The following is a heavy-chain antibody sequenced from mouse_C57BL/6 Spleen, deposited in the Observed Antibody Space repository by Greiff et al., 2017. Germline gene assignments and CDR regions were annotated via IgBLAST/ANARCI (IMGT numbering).Heavy chain of an antibody. CDR2: IRSKRSNSAT. V-gene: IGHV10-3*01. CDR3: VRGYDGYVYYYAMDY. Sequence: EVQLVESGGGLVQPKGSLKLSCAASGFTFNTYAMHWVRQAPGKGLEWVARIRSKRSNSATYSADSVKDRFTISREDSQSMLYLQMNNLKTEDTALYYCVRGYDGYVYYYAMDYWGQGTSVTVSS. J-gene: IGHJ4*01. CDR1: GFTFNTYA. D-gene: IGHD2-3*01.